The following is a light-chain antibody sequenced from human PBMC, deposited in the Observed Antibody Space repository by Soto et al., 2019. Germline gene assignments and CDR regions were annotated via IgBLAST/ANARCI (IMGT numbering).Light chain of an antibody. J-gene: IGKJ4*01. V-gene: IGKV3-15*01. CDR1: QSVSSN. CDR2: GAS. Sequence: EIVMTQSPATLSVSPGEGATLSCRASQSVSSNLAWYQQKPGQGPRLLIYGASTRAAGIPARFSGNGSGTEFPLTISSLQSEDFAVYYCQQYNKWPPLTFGGGTKVEIK. CDR3: QQYNKWPPLT.